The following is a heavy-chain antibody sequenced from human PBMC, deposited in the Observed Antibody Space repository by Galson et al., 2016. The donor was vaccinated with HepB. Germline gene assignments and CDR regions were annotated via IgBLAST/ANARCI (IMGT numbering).Heavy chain of an antibody. CDR3: ARDWGEVKWFGETNWIDP. CDR1: GYTFTIYG. Sequence: SVKVSCKASGYTFTIYGISWVRQAPGQGPEWMGWFSGYNGKTKYTQKFQGRVTMTIDTSKNTAYMELRSLRSDDTAVYYCARDWGEVKWFGETNWIDPWGQGTLVTVSS. J-gene: IGHJ5*02. V-gene: IGHV1-18*01. D-gene: IGHD3-10*01. CDR2: FSGYNGKT.